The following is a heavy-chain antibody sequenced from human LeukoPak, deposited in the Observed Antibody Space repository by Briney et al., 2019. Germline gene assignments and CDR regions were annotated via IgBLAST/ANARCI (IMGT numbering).Heavy chain of an antibody. CDR2: GYYSGST. D-gene: IGHD6-19*01. Sequence: SETLSLTCTVSGGSISSSTYYWGWIRQPPGKGLEWIGSGYYSGSTYYNPSLKSRVTISVDTSKNQFSLKLSSVTATDTAVYYCARHRSVAGQDYFDYWGQGTLVTVSS. CDR1: GGSISSSTYY. J-gene: IGHJ4*02. V-gene: IGHV4-39*01. CDR3: ARHRSVAGQDYFDY.